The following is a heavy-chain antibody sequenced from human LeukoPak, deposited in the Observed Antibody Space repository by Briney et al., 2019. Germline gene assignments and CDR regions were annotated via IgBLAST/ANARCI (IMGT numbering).Heavy chain of an antibody. CDR3: ARDVFADSSGGSFDF. Sequence: PGRSLRLSCAASGFSFDTHGMHWVRQAPGKGLEWVAVIWYDGSKKYYADSVKGRFTISRDNSKKSLFLQMNSPRAEDTALYYCARDVFADSSGGSFDFWAREPWSPSPQ. V-gene: IGHV3-33*01. D-gene: IGHD3-16*01. CDR2: IWYDGSKK. CDR1: GFSFDTHG. J-gene: IGHJ4*02.